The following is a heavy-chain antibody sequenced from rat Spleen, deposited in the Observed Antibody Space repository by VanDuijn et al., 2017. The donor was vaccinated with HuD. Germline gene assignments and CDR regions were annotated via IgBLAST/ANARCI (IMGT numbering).Heavy chain of an antibody. J-gene: IGHJ2*01. D-gene: IGHD1-9*01. Sequence: EVQLVESDGGLVQPGRSLKLSCAASGFTFSDYYMAWVRQAPTKGLEWVATISYDGSSTYYRDSVKGRFTISRDNAKRTLSLQMDSLRSEDTATYYCARRHYGYTDYFDYWGQGVMVTVSS. CDR3: ARRHYGYTDYFDY. V-gene: IGHV5-7*01. CDR1: GFTFSDYY. CDR2: ISYDGSST.